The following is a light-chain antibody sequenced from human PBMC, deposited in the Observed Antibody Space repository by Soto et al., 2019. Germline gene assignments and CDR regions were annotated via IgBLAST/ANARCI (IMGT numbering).Light chain of an antibody. Sequence: QSALTQPPSASGSPGQSVTFSCTGTSSDVGAYNYVSWYQQHPGKAPKLMIYEVSKRPSGVPDRFSGSKSGNTASLTVSGLQAEDEADYYCSSYAGNNNVVFGGGTKLTVL. V-gene: IGLV2-8*01. CDR3: SSYAGNNNVV. J-gene: IGLJ2*01. CDR1: SSDVGAYNY. CDR2: EVS.